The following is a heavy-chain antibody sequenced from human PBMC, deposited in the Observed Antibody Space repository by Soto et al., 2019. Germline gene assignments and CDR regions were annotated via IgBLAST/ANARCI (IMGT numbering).Heavy chain of an antibody. V-gene: IGHV3-53*01. D-gene: IGHD3-9*01. J-gene: IGHJ4*02. CDR1: GFSVTDHY. CDR2: LYTGGSA. Sequence: GGSLRLSCSASGFSVTDHYMTWVRQAPGKGLEWVSVLYTGGSAYYGDSVKGRFTISRDSSTNTLYLQMNSLKVGDTAFYFCARSFNDWTTYFDYWSEGTLVTVSS. CDR3: ARSFNDWTTYFDY.